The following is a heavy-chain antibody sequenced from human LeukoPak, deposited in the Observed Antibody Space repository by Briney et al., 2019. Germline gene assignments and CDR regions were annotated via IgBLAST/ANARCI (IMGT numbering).Heavy chain of an antibody. Sequence: ATVKVSCTASGYTFTDYFMHWVRQIPGQGLEWMGWIDPNSAGTLYSQKFQGRVSMTRDMSINTIYMELSSLRSDDTAVYYCAKEVGHNGRFDYWGQGTLVTVSP. D-gene: IGHD1-1*01. J-gene: IGHJ4*02. CDR1: GYTFTDYF. CDR3: AKEVGHNGRFDY. V-gene: IGHV1-2*02. CDR2: IDPNSAGT.